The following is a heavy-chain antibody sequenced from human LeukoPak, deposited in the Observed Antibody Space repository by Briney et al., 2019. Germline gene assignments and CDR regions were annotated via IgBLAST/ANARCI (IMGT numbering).Heavy chain of an antibody. CDR3: ARDWNDYGDSDAFDI. V-gene: IGHV4-59*01. CDR1: GGSISSYF. J-gene: IGHJ3*02. CDR2: IYYSGST. Sequence: SETLSLTCIVSGGSISSYFWSWIRQPPGKGLQWIGYIYYSGSTNYNPSLKSRITISVDTSKNQFSLKLSSVTAADTAVYYCARDWNDYGDSDAFDIWGQGTMVTVSS. D-gene: IGHD4-17*01.